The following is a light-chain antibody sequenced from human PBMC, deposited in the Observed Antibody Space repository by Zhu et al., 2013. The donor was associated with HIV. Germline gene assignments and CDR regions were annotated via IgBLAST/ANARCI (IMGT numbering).Light chain of an antibody. V-gene: IGKV1-27*01. CDR2: GAS. CDR1: HDISNY. CDR3: LQDYNYPWT. Sequence: DIQMTQSPSSLSASVGDRVTITCRASHDISNYLAWYQQKPGKIPRVLIYGASTLQSGVPSRFSGSGSGTDFTLTISSLQPEDFATYYCLQDYNYPWTFGQGTKVEIK. J-gene: IGKJ1*01.